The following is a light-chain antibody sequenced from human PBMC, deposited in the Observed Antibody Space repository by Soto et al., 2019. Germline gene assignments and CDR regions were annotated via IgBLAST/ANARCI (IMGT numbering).Light chain of an antibody. Sequence: QSVLTQPRSVSGSPGQSVTISCTRTSSDLGGYNYVSWYQQHLGKAPKLMIYDVSKRPSGVPDRFSGSKSGNTASLTISGLQAEDEADYYCCSYAGTYTLYVFGTGTKLTVL. V-gene: IGLV2-11*01. CDR3: CSYAGTYTLYV. CDR1: SSDLGGYNY. CDR2: DVS. J-gene: IGLJ1*01.